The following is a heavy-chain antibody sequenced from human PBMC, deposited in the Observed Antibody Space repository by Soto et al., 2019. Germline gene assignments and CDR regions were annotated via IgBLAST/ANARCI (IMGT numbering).Heavy chain of an antibody. V-gene: IGHV4-30-2*01. CDR3: ARGHDEVRGAKGPWFDP. J-gene: IGHJ5*02. D-gene: IGHD3-10*01. CDR1: GGSISSGGYS. Sequence: QLQLQESGSGLVKPSQTLSLTCAVSGGSISSGGYSWSWIRQPPVKGLEWIGYIYHSGSTYYNPSLKSRVIISVDMPKNQFSLKLSSVTAAERAVYYCARGHDEVRGAKGPWFDPWGQGTLVTVSS. CDR2: IYHSGST.